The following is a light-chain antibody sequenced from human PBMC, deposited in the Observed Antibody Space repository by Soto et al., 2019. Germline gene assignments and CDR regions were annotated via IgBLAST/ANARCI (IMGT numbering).Light chain of an antibody. CDR1: SSDIGAYNF. V-gene: IGLV2-14*03. CDR2: DVN. J-gene: IGLJ2*01. CDR3: TSWTTSTTMI. Sequence: QSALTQPASVSGSPGQSITISCTETSSDIGAYNFVSWYQQHPGKAPKLMLYDVNIRPSGVSNRFSGSKSGNTASLTISGLQVEDEADYYCTSWTTSTTMIFGGGTKLT.